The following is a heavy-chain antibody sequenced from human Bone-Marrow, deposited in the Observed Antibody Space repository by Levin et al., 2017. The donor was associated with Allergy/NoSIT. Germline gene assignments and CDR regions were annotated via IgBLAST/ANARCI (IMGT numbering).Heavy chain of an antibody. CDR3: ARHRPGAIGWILDF. Sequence: ASVKVSCKASGYTFRDSYMLWVRQAPGQGLEWMGWISPHTGGTNYARQFQGRVTLTSDTSVSTSYMELSGLRFDDTAVYYCARHRPGAIGWILDFWGQGTLVTVSS. J-gene: IGHJ4*02. D-gene: IGHD5-18*01. CDR2: ISPHTGGT. CDR1: GYTFRDSY. V-gene: IGHV1-2*02.